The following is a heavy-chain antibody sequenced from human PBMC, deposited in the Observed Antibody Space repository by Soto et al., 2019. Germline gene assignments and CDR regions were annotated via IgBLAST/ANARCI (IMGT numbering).Heavy chain of an antibody. CDR1: NGSFSPNY. Sequence: PSETLSLTCIVSNGSFSPNYWAWIRQPPRKGLERLGYIYYSGSTSYNPSLKSRVTISVDTFKNQFSLKLTSVTAADTAVYYCARDPAPWGQGTLVTVSS. CDR3: ARDPAP. CDR2: IYYSGST. J-gene: IGHJ5*02. V-gene: IGHV4-59*12.